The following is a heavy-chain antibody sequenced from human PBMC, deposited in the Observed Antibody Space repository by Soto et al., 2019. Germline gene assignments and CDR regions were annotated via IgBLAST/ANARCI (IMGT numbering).Heavy chain of an antibody. V-gene: IGHV3-30*18. CDR1: GFTFSSYG. J-gene: IGHJ4*02. CDR3: AKCRFYGSGSCYFDY. D-gene: IGHD3-10*01. Sequence: PGGSLRLSCAASGFTFSSYGMHWVRQAPGKGLEWVAVISYDGSNKYYADSVKGRFTISRDNSKNTLYLQMNSLRAEDTAIYYCAKCRFYGSGSCYFDYWGQGTLVTVS. CDR2: ISYDGSNK.